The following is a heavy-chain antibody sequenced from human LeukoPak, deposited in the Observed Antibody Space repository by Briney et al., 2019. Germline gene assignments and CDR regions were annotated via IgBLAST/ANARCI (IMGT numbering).Heavy chain of an antibody. V-gene: IGHV3-48*01. CDR1: GFSFSRYS. J-gene: IGHJ4*02. Sequence: GGSLRLSCAPSGFSFSRYSMNWVRQTPGKGLEWLSYIDDDSHPIYYADPVRGRFTVSRDNAQNSLFLQMNGLRAEDTALYYCARGGTGDGNYFDYWGQGTLVTVSS. D-gene: IGHD7-27*01. CDR3: ARGGTGDGNYFDY. CDR2: IDDDSHPI.